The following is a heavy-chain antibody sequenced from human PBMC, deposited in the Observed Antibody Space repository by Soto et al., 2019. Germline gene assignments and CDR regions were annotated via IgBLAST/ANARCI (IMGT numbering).Heavy chain of an antibody. V-gene: IGHV1-69*12. CDR1: GGTFSNYA. J-gene: IGHJ4*02. D-gene: IGHD3-22*01. CDR2: IIPLFGTT. CDR3: ATSPYSYDTSGYLDY. Sequence: QVQLVQSGAEVKKPGSSVTVSCRASGGTFSNYAINWVRQAPGQGLEWMAGIIPLFGTTNYAQKFQGRVTITADESTSTAYVELTSLRSEDTAVFYCATSPYSYDTSGYLDYWGQGTLVTVSS.